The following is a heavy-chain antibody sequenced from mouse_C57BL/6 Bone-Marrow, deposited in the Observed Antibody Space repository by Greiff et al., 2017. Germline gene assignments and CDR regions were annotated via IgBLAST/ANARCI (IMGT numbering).Heavy chain of an antibody. D-gene: IGHD1-1*01. J-gene: IGHJ1*03. V-gene: IGHV1-85*01. CDR1: GYTFTSYD. CDR2: IYPRDGST. CDR3: ARLECDGSGGDWYFDV. Sequence: QVQLKQSGPELVKPGASVKLSCKASGYTFTSYDINWVKQRPGQGLEWIGWIYPRDGSTKYNEKFKGKATLTVDTSSSPAYMELHSLTSEDSAVYFCARLECDGSGGDWYFDVGGTGTTVTVSA.